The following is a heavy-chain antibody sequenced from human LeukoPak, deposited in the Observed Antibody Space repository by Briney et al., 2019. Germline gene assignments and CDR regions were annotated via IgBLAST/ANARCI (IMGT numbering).Heavy chain of an antibody. CDR3: ARDSAPLLPAANDY. CDR1: GYTFTSHG. D-gene: IGHD2-2*01. Sequence: ASVKVSCKASGYTFTSHGISWVRQAPGQGLEWMGWISAYNGNTNYAQKLQGRVTMTTDTSTSTAYMELRSLRSDDTAVYYCARDSAPLLPAANDYWGQGTLVTVSS. J-gene: IGHJ4*02. CDR2: ISAYNGNT. V-gene: IGHV1-18*01.